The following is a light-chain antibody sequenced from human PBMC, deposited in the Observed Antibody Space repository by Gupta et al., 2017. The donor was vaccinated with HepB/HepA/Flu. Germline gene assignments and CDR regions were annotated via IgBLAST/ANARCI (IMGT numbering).Light chain of an antibody. Sequence: EIVLTQSPATLSLSPGERATLSCRASQSVSSYLAWYQQKPGQAPRLLIYEVSKRATGIPARFSGSGYGTDFTLTISSREPEDFAVYYCQQHSNWPLCTFGQGTKMEIK. CDR3: QQHSNWPLCT. J-gene: IGKJ2*02. CDR1: QSVSSY. V-gene: IGKV3-11*01. CDR2: EVS.